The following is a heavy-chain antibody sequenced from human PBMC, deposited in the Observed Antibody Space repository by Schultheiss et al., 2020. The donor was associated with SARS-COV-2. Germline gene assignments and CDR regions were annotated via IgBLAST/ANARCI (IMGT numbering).Heavy chain of an antibody. CDR3: ATGTTAAWDYYYGMDV. Sequence: GESLKISCAASGFTFSSYSMNWVRQAPGKGLEWVSSISSSSSYIYYADSVKGRFTISRDNAKNSLYLQMNSLRAEDTAVYYCATGTTAAWDYYYGMDVWGQGTTVTVSS. V-gene: IGHV3-21*01. CDR2: ISSSSSYI. J-gene: IGHJ6*02. D-gene: IGHD6-13*01. CDR1: GFTFSSYS.